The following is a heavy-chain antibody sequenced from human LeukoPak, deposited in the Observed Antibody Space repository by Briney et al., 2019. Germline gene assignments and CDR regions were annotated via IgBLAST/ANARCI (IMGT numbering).Heavy chain of an antibody. CDR3: ARHGAVAGRGGYYFDY. V-gene: IGHV4-59*08. Sequence: PSETLSLTCTVSSGSISCNYWSWVRQPPGKGLEWIGYIYYSGSTNYNPSLKSRVTISVDTSKKEFSLKLSSVTAADTAVYYCARHGAVAGRGGYYFDYWGQGTLVTVSS. D-gene: IGHD6-19*01. CDR1: SGSISCNY. CDR2: IYYSGST. J-gene: IGHJ4*02.